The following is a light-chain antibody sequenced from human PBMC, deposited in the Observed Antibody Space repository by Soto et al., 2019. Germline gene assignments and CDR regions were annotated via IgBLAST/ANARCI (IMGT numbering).Light chain of an antibody. CDR1: QGLSGW. J-gene: IGKJ5*01. CDR2: STS. Sequence: DIQMTQSPSSVSASVGDRVTITCRASQGLSGWLAWYQQKPGKAPKLLIYSTSRLQRGVSTRFSGSGGETDFTLSISRLQPEDSATYYCQQANSFPITFWQGTRVE. CDR3: QQANSFPIT. V-gene: IGKV1D-12*01.